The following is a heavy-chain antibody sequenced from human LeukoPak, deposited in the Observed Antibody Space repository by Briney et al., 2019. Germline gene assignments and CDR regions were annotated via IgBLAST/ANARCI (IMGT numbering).Heavy chain of an antibody. Sequence: ASVKVSCKVSGYTLTELSMHWVRQAPGKGLEWMGGFDPEDGETIYAQKFQGRVTMTEDTSTDTAYMELSSLRSEDTAVYYCATYDILTGHPFNWFDPWGQGTLVTVSS. CDR2: FDPEDGET. CDR1: GYTLTELS. D-gene: IGHD3-9*01. J-gene: IGHJ5*02. V-gene: IGHV1-24*01. CDR3: ATYDILTGHPFNWFDP.